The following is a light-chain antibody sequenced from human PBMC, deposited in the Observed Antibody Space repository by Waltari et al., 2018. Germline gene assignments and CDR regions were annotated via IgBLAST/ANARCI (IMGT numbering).Light chain of an antibody. CDR3: QQTYSSPFT. CDR1: QSISTY. CDR2: AAS. V-gene: IGKV1-39*01. Sequence: DIQMTQSPSSLSASLGDRVTITCRASQSISTYLNWYQQKPGNAPKPLIYAASSLHTEVPSRFSGITSGTDFILTISSLQPEDIATYSCQQTYSSPFTFGQGTRVQIK. J-gene: IGKJ2*01.